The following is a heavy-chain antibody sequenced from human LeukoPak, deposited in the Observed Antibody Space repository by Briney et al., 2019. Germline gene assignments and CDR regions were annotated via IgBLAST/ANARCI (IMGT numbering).Heavy chain of an antibody. Sequence: SETLSLTCSVSNYSLKRGYYWGWIRQPPGKGLEWIGNIYHTGYSYSNPSLKSRVSLSVDTSKNQFSLRLSSVTAADTAVYYCASKYCSSTSCAIGLVDYWGQGTLVTVSS. CDR1: NYSLKRGYY. J-gene: IGHJ4*02. V-gene: IGHV4-38-2*02. CDR3: ASKYCSSTSCAIGLVDY. D-gene: IGHD2-2*01. CDR2: IYHTGYS.